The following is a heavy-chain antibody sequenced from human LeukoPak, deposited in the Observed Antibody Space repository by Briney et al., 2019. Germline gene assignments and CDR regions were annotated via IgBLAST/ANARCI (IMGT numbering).Heavy chain of an antibody. J-gene: IGHJ5*02. D-gene: IGHD1-26*01. CDR3: ARGWELDP. CDR2: IKQDGSEK. V-gene: IGHV3-7*05. CDR1: GFPFSRYW. Sequence: AGGSLRLSCAASGFPFSRYWLSWVRQAPGKGLEWVANIKQDGSEKYYVDSVKGRFTISRDNAKNSLYLQMNSLRVEDTAVYYCARGWELDPWGQGTLVTASS.